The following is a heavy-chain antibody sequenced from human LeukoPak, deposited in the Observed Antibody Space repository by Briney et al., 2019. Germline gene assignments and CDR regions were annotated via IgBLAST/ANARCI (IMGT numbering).Heavy chain of an antibody. J-gene: IGHJ6*03. D-gene: IGHD1-14*01. CDR1: GGSFSSYIYP. CDR2: ISHSGAT. V-gene: IGHV4-39*07. Sequence: SETLSLTCTVSGGSFSSYIYPWGWIRQPPGKGLEWIGSISHSGATYYNPSLKSRVIISIDTSKSQFSLKLNSVTAADTAVYYCAREVGNSYYYYYMDVWGRGTTVTVSS. CDR3: AREVGNSYYYYYMDV.